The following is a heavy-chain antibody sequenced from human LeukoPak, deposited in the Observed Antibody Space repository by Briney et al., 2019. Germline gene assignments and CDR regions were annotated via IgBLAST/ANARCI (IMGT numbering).Heavy chain of an antibody. V-gene: IGHV4-59*01. CDR2: IYYSGST. CDR3: AREARDSSGYPNSAFVI. J-gene: IGHJ3*02. CDR1: GGSISSYY. D-gene: IGHD3-22*01. Sequence: SETLSLTCTVSGGSISSYYWSWIRQPPGKGLEWIGYIYYSGSTNYNPSLKSRVTISVDTSKNQFSLKLSSVTAADTAVYYCAREARDSSGYPNSAFVIWGQGTMVTVSS.